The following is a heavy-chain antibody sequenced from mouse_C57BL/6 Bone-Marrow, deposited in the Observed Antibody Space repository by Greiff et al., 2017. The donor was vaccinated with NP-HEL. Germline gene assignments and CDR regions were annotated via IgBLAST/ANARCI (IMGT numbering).Heavy chain of an antibody. CDR2: IYPGSGNT. Sequence: VQLQQSGAELVRPGASVKLSCKASGYTFTDYYINWVKQRPGQGLEWIARIYPGSGNTYYNEKFKGKATLTAEKSSSTAYMQLSSLTSEDSAVYFCARKGLYDGYSYWYFDVWGTGTTVTVSS. CDR1: GYTFTDYY. D-gene: IGHD2-3*01. CDR3: ARKGLYDGYSYWYFDV. V-gene: IGHV1-76*01. J-gene: IGHJ1*03.